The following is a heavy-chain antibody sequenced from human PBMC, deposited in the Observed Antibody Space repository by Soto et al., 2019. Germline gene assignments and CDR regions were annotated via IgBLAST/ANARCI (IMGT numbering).Heavy chain of an antibody. V-gene: IGHV4-34*01. CDR1: GGSFSGYY. J-gene: IGHJ4*02. Sequence: QVQLQQWGAGLLKPSETLSLTCAVYGGSFSGYYWSWIRQPPGKGLEGIGEINHSGSTNFNPSLTGRVTSSVDTSKDNFSLTLCLVTAADRAVDSCASGGRKGRGDFSLDYWGQGTLVTVSS. D-gene: IGHD2-21*01. CDR2: INHSGST. CDR3: ASGGRKGRGDFSLDY.